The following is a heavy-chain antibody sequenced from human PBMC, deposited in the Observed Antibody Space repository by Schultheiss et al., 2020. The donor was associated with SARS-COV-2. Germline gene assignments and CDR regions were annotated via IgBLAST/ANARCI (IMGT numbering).Heavy chain of an antibody. D-gene: IGHD2-21*02. CDR3: ARDGYSGGGCFDY. J-gene: IGHJ4*02. CDR2: IKQDGSEK. V-gene: IGHV3-7*01. Sequence: GGSLRLSCAAYGFTVSSNYMRWVRQAPGKGLEWVANIKQDGSEKYYVDSVKGRFTISRDNAKNSLYLQMNSLRAEDTAVYYCARDGYSGGGCFDYWGQGSLVTVSS. CDR1: GFTVSSNY.